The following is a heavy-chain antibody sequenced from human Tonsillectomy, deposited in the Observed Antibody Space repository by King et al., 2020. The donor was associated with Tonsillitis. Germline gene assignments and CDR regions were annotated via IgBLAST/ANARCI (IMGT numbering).Heavy chain of an antibody. V-gene: IGHV4-39*01. D-gene: IGHD6-13*01. Sequence: QLQESGPGLVKPSETLSLTCTVSGGSISSSSYYWGWIRQPPGKGLEWIGSIYYSGSTYYNPSLKSRVTISVDSSKNQFSLRLSSVTAADTAVYYCARNGQQLPGNEQFFEHWGQGTLVTVSS. CDR1: GGSISSSSYY. CDR2: IYYSGST. J-gene: IGHJ4*02. CDR3: ARNGQQLPGNEQFFEH.